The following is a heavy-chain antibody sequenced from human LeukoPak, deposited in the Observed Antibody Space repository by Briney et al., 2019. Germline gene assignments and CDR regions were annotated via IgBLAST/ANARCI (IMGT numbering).Heavy chain of an antibody. J-gene: IGHJ6*03. Sequence: GGSLRLSCAASGFTFSSYSMNWVRQAPGKGLEWVSSISSSSSYIYYADSVKGRFTISRDNAKNSLYLQMNSLRAEDTAVYYCARVGVVVVAATTYYYYYYMDVWGKGTTVTVSS. CDR3: ARVGVVVVAATTYYYYYYMDV. D-gene: IGHD2-15*01. CDR1: GFTFSSYS. V-gene: IGHV3-21*01. CDR2: ISSSSSYI.